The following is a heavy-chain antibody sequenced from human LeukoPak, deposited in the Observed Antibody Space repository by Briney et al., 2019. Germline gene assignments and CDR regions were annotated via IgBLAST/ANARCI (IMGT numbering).Heavy chain of an antibody. CDR2: INSDGGST. CDR1: GFTFSSYW. CDR3: ARDLFPYYYDSSGYFFDY. V-gene: IGHV3-74*01. D-gene: IGHD3-22*01. Sequence: GSLRLSCAASGFTFSSYWMHWVRQAPGKGLVWVSRINSDGGSTSYADSVKGRFTISRDNAKNTLYLQMNSPRAEDTAVYYCARDLFPYYYDSSGYFFDYWGQGTLVTVSS. J-gene: IGHJ4*02.